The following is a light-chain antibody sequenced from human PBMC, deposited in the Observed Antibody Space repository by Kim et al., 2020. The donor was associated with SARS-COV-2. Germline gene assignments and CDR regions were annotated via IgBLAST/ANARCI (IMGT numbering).Light chain of an antibody. CDR1: QGIRND. V-gene: IGKV1-6*01. J-gene: IGKJ1*01. CDR2: AAS. CDR3: LQDYTYPWT. Sequence: ASIGDRVTITCWPSQGIRNDLSWYQQKPGQAPKVLVYAASSLQPGVPSRFSGSGSDTDFTLTISSLQPEDAATYYCLQDYTYPWTFGQGTKVDIK.